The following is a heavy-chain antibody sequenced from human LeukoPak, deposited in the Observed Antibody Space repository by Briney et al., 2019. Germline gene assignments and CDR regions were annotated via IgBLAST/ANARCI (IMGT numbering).Heavy chain of an antibody. CDR1: GFTFSSYS. CDR2: ISSSSSYI. V-gene: IGHV3-21*01. Sequence: GGSLRLSCAASGFTFSSYSTNWVRQAPGKGLEWVSSISSSSSYIYYADSVKGRFTISRDNAKNSLYLQMNSLRAEDTAVYYCARDSGELLYDYYYYGMDVWGQGTTVTVSS. CDR3: ARDSGELLYDYYYYGMDV. J-gene: IGHJ6*02. D-gene: IGHD1-26*01.